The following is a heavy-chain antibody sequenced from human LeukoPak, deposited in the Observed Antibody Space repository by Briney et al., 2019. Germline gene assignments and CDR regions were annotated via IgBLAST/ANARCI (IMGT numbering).Heavy chain of an antibody. V-gene: IGHV1-8*01. CDR2: MNPNSGNT. CDR3: ARLPYHTSGYYYYGMDV. J-gene: IGHJ6*02. CDR1: GYTFTSYD. Sequence: VASVKVSCKASGYTFTSYDINWVRQATGQGLEWMGWMNPNSGNTGYAQKFQGRVTMTRNTSISTAYMELSSLRSEDTAVYYCARLPYHTSGYYYYGMDVWGQGTTVTVSS. D-gene: IGHD6-19*01.